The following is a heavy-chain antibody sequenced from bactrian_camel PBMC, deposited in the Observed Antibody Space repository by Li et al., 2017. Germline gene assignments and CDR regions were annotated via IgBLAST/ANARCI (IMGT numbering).Heavy chain of an antibody. V-gene: IGHV3S55*01. CDR1: GHSRGSNC. J-gene: IGHJ6*01. Sequence: HVQLVESGGGSVQAGGSLRLSCVVSGHSRGSNCVGWYRLPPGRAPAEREGIAAIRRDGGETWYAASVKGRFTISRDSAKNTVYLQMHSLKPEDTAVYYCATVRGFYDRDHARRGAQFGYWGQGTQVTVS. CDR2: IRRDGGET. D-gene: IGHD4*01. CDR3: ATVRGFYDRDHARRGAQFGY.